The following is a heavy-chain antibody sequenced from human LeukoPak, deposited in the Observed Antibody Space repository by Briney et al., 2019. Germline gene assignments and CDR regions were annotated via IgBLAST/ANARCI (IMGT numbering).Heavy chain of an antibody. CDR3: AKDRGGYCSSTSCHNWFDP. D-gene: IGHD2-2*01. CDR1: GFTFSSYA. V-gene: IGHV3-23*01. CDR2: ISGSGGST. Sequence: PGGSLRLSCAASGFTFSSYAMSWVRQAPGKGLEWVSAISGSGGSTYYADSVKGRFTISRDNSKNTLYLQMNSLRAEDTAVYYCAKDRGGYCSSTSCHNWFDPWGQGTLVTVSS. J-gene: IGHJ5*02.